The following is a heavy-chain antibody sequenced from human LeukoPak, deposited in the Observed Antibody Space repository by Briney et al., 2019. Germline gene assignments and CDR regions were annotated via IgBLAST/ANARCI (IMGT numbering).Heavy chain of an antibody. J-gene: IGHJ4*02. CDR1: GGSISSSSYY. CDR3: ARRPDLRFGGPDC. Sequence: SETLSLTCTVSGGSISSSSYYWGWIRQPPGKGLEWIGSIYYSGSTYYNPSLKSRVTISVDTSKNQFSLKLSSVTAADTAVYYCARRPDLRFGGPDCWGQGTLVTVSS. D-gene: IGHD3-16*01. CDR2: IYYSGST. V-gene: IGHV4-39*01.